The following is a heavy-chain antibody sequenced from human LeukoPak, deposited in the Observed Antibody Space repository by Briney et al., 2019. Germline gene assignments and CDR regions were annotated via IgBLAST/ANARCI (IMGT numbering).Heavy chain of an antibody. CDR1: GGSINSY. J-gene: IGHJ5*02. V-gene: IGHV4-4*07. D-gene: IGHD3-10*01. CDR2: ISCGGTI. CDR3: ARDSGTTGEVKFDP. Sequence: PSETLSLTCIVSGGSINSYWGWIRQPAGKGLEWIGRISCGGTITYNPALQSRLTISIDTSKTQFSLNLMSVTAADTAVYYCARDSGTTGEVKFDPWGQGILVTVSS.